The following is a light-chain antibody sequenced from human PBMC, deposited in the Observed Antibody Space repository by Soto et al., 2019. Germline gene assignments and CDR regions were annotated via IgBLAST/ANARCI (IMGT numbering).Light chain of an antibody. Sequence: DILMTQSPVTLSVSPGERATLSCRASQAVSTNLAWYQQKPGQAPRLLIYGASTRAAGIPARFSGSGSGTEFTLTISSLQSEDFAVYYCQQYNNWPRTFGPGTKVDFK. J-gene: IGKJ3*01. CDR3: QQYNNWPRT. CDR1: QAVSTN. V-gene: IGKV3-15*01. CDR2: GAS.